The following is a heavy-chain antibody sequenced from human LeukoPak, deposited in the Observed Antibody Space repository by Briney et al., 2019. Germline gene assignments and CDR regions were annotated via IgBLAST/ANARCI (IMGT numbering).Heavy chain of an antibody. CDR1: GFTFSNAW. V-gene: IGHV3-15*01. J-gene: IGHJ4*02. CDR3: TTAPVRGGSYWYYFDY. Sequence: PGGSLRLSCAASGFTFSNAWMSWVGQAPGKGLEWVGRIKSKTDGGTTDYAAPVKGRFTIPRDDSKNTLYLQMNSLKTEDTAVYYCTTAPVRGGSYWYYFDYWGQGTLVTVSS. D-gene: IGHD1-26*01. CDR2: IKSKTDGGTT.